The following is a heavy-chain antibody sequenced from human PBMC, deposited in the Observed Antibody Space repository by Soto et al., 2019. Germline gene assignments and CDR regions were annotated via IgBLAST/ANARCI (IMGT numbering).Heavy chain of an antibody. J-gene: IGHJ6*02. V-gene: IGHV3-74*01. D-gene: IGHD6-6*01. Sequence: GGSLRLSCAASGFTFSSYWMHWVRQAPGKGLVWVSRINSDGRSTSYADSVKGRFTISRDNAKNTLYLQMNSLRAEDTAVYYCARVPQQLGDYYYYYGMDVWGQGTTVTVSS. CDR3: ARVPQQLGDYYYYYGMDV. CDR1: GFTFSSYW. CDR2: INSDGRST.